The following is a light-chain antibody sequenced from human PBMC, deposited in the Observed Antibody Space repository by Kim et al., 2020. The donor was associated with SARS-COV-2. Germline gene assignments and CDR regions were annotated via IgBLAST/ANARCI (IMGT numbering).Light chain of an antibody. CDR1: KLGDKY. V-gene: IGLV3-1*01. Sequence: SYELTQPPSVSVSPGQTASITCSGYKLGDKYACWYQQKPGQSPVLVIYQDSKRPSGIPERFSGSNSGNTATLTISGTQAMDEADYYCQAWDSSTANYVFG. CDR3: QAWDSSTANYV. CDR2: QDS. J-gene: IGLJ1*01.